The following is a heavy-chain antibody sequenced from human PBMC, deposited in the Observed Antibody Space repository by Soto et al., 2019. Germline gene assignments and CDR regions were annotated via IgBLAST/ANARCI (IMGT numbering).Heavy chain of an antibody. J-gene: IGHJ5*02. CDR1: GGSISGHY. V-gene: IGHV4-59*11. Sequence: SETLSLTCTVSGGSISGHYWSWIRQPPGKGLQYIGYISYSGSTNYNPSLKSLVTISVDTSNNQFSLRLSSVTAAETAVYYCARDVGLQHDTGYYDFWSGKNNWFDPWGQGILVTVSS. CDR3: ARDVGLQHDTGYYDFWSGKNNWFDP. CDR2: ISYSGST. D-gene: IGHD3-3*01.